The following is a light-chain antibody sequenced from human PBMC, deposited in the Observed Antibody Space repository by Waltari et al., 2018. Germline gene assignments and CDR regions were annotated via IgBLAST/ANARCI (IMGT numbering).Light chain of an antibody. CDR1: QRLHNY. J-gene: IGKJ2*01. CDR2: ETS. CDR3: QLRAHWPPIFT. V-gene: IGKV3-11*01. Sequence: ELVLTQSPATLSLSPGETATPSCRASQRLHNYLAWYQQQPGQAPRLLIYETSNRSAGIPPRFIGSGSGTDFTLTISNLEPDEFAIYHCQLRAHWPPIFTFGQGTKLEIK.